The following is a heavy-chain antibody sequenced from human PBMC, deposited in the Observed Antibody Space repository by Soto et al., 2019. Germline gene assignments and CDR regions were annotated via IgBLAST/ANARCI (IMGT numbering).Heavy chain of an antibody. J-gene: IGHJ6*02. CDR3: AKEGGSARRRGMDV. CDR1: GFTFNTYG. V-gene: IGHV3-30*18. Sequence: QVQLVESGGGVVQPGRSLRLSCAASGFTFNTYGMHWVRQAPGKGLEWVAVISYDGSNKYYADSVKGRFTISRDNSKNTLYLQMNSLRAEDTAVYYCAKEGGSARRRGMDVWGQGTTVTVSS. CDR2: ISYDGSNK. D-gene: IGHD3-10*01.